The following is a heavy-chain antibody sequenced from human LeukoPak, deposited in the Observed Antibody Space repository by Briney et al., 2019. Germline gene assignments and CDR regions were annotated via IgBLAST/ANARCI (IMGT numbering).Heavy chain of an antibody. J-gene: IGHJ3*01. CDR2: IYYSGST. Sequence: SETLSLACTVSGGSISSYYWSWIRQPPGKGLEWIGYIYYSGSTNYNPSLKSRVTISVDTSKNQFSLRLRSVTAADTAVYYCASQYCGGDCKGPGAFDVWGQGTMVAVSS. D-gene: IGHD2-21*02. V-gene: IGHV4-59*08. CDR1: GGSISSYY. CDR3: ASQYCGGDCKGPGAFDV.